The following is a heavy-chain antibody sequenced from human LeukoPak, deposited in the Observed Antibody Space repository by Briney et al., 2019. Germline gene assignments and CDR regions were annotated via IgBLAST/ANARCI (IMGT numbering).Heavy chain of an antibody. CDR1: GFTFSSYW. V-gene: IGHV3-74*01. CDR2: INSDGSST. CDR3: VRGTYGLRIDNWFDP. D-gene: IGHD1-26*01. Sequence: PGGSLRLSCAASGFTFSSYWMHWVRQAPGKGLVWVSRINSDGSSTSYADSVKGRFTISRDNAKNTLYLQMNSLRAEDTAVYYCVRGTYGLRIDNWFDPWGQGTLVTVSS. J-gene: IGHJ5*02.